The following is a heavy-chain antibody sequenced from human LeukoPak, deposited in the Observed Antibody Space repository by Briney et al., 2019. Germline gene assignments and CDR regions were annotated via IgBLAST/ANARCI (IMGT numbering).Heavy chain of an antibody. J-gene: IGHJ4*02. Sequence: PGGSLRLSCAASGFTFDDYAMHWVRQAPGKGLEWASGISWNSGSIGYADSVKGRFTISRDNAKNSLYLQMNSLRAEDTAVYYCARIYGPRDYWGQGTLVTVSS. V-gene: IGHV3-9*01. CDR2: ISWNSGSI. D-gene: IGHD3-10*01. CDR1: GFTFDDYA. CDR3: ARIYGPRDY.